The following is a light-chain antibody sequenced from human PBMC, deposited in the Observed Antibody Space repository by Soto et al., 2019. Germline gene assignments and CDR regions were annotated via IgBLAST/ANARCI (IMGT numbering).Light chain of an antibody. CDR2: KIS. CDR3: MQATQFSGT. Sequence: DIVMTQSPLSSPVTLGQPASISCRSSESLVHSDGNTYLSWLHQRPGQPPRLLIYKISKRLPGVPERISGSGAGTEFPLKISRVEAEDVGIYYCMQATQFSGTFGQGTKVEV. J-gene: IGKJ1*01. V-gene: IGKV2-24*01. CDR1: ESLVHSDGNTY.